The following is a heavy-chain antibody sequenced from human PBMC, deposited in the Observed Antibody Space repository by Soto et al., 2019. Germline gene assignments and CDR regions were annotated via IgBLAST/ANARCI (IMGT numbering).Heavy chain of an antibody. J-gene: IGHJ6*02. CDR1: GFTFSNAW. CDR2: IKSKTDGGTT. Sequence: EVQLVESGGGLVKPGGSLRLSCAASGFTFSNAWTNWVRQAPGKGLEWVGRIKSKTDGGTTDYAAPVKGRFTISRDDSKNTLYLQMNSLKTEDTAVYYCTTDLTDILPWDVWGQGTTVTVSS. V-gene: IGHV3-15*07. D-gene: IGHD3-9*01. CDR3: TTDLTDILPWDV.